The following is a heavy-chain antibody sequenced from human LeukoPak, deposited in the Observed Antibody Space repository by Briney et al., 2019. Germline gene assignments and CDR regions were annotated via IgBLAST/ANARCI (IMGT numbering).Heavy chain of an antibody. CDR3: ARERYYYDSSGFDY. Sequence: GGSLRLSCAASGFTFSSCWMSWVRQAPGKGLEWVADIKQDGSEKYYVDSVKGRFTISRDNAKNSLYLQMNSLRAEDTAVYYCARERYYYDSSGFDYWGQGTLVTVSS. CDR1: GFTFSSCW. D-gene: IGHD3-22*01. V-gene: IGHV3-7*01. J-gene: IGHJ4*02. CDR2: IKQDGSEK.